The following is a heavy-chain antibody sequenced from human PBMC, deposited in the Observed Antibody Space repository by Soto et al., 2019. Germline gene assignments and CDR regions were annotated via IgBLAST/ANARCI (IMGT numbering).Heavy chain of an antibody. CDR2: ISYDGSNK. J-gene: IGHJ6*02. Sequence: QVQLVESGGGVVQPGRSLRLSCAASGFTFSNYAMHWVRQAPGKGLEWVALISYDGSNKYYADSVKGRFTISRDNSKNTLYLQMNSLIAEDTAGYYCARAARSHNWWLGMDVWGQGTTVTVSS. V-gene: IGHV3-30-3*01. CDR1: GFTFSNYA. CDR3: ARAARSHNWWLGMDV. D-gene: IGHD2-8*02.